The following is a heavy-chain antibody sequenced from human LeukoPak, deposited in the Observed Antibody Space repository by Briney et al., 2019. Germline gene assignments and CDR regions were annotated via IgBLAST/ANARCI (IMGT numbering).Heavy chain of an antibody. CDR3: AKEYHDILTGYQTTFDY. Sequence: GGSLRLSCAASRFTFSTDAMSWVRQAPGKGLEWVSAISDNGAYMYYADSVKGRFTISRDNSKNMVYLQMNSLRAEDTATYYCAKEYHDILTGYQTTFDYWGQGTPVTVSS. CDR2: ISDNGAYM. D-gene: IGHD3-9*01. CDR1: RFTFSTDA. J-gene: IGHJ4*02. V-gene: IGHV3-23*01.